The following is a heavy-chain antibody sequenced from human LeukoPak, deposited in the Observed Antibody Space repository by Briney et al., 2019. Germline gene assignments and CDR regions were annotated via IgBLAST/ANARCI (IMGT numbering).Heavy chain of an antibody. Sequence: PSETLSLTCTVSGGSISSYYWSWIRQPPGKGLEWIGYIYYSGSTNYNPSLKSRVTISVDTSKNQFSLKLSSVTAADTAVYYCATSYRAEYFQHWGQGTLVTVSS. J-gene: IGHJ1*01. D-gene: IGHD1-14*01. V-gene: IGHV4-59*01. CDR2: IYYSGST. CDR3: ATSYRAEYFQH. CDR1: GGSISSYY.